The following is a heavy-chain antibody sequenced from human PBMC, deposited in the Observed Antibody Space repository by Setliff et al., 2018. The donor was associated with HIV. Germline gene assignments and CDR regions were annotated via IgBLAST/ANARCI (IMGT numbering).Heavy chain of an antibody. Sequence: SETLSLTCTVSDNSITNYYWNWIRQPPGKGLEWIGYMHYSGRTSYNPSLKSRVTTSVNTSKNQLSLNMSSVTAADTAVYYCARWGETTGIKAFDLWGQGTMVTVSS. V-gene: IGHV4-59*01. CDR1: DNSITNYY. CDR2: MHYSGRT. J-gene: IGHJ3*01. CDR3: ARWGETTGIKAFDL. D-gene: IGHD1-1*01.